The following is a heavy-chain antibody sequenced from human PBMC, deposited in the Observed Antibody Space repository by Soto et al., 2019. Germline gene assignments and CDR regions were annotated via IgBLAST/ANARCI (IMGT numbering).Heavy chain of an antibody. D-gene: IGHD2-8*01. J-gene: IGHJ6*01. Sequence: GASAKLSWDASRYTFASRAFRSGRQAPEQGLVWMGWISPSNGNNNAAQKLQASLTMTTDTSTGTAYMALRSLRSDDTATYYCARDSVRYCCDGVCYQGYCYFAMDVWGQGTTVTGS. CDR3: ARDSVRYCCDGVCYQGYCYFAMDV. CDR2: ISPSNGNN. CDR1: RYTFASRA. V-gene: IGHV1-18*01.